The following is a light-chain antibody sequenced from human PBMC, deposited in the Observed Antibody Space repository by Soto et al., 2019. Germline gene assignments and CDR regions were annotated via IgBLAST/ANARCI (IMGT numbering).Light chain of an antibody. CDR2: DVS. Sequence: DIQMTQSPSSLSASVGDRVTITCRASQGIANYLAWYQQKPGKAPKLLIYDVSNLESGVPSRFSGSGSGTEFTLTISSLQPDDVATYYCQQYNTFWTFGQGTKVDIK. V-gene: IGKV1-5*01. J-gene: IGKJ1*01. CDR1: QGIANY. CDR3: QQYNTFWT.